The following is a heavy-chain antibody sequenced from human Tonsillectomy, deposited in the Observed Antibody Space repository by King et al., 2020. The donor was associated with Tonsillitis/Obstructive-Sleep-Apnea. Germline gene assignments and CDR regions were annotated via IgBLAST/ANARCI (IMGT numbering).Heavy chain of an antibody. CDR1: GGSVRSDSYY. J-gene: IGHJ5*02. Sequence: QLQESGPGLVKPSETLSLTCTVSGGSVRSDSYYWSWIRQPPGKGLEWIWYIYYSGSTSHHPSLKSRVTLSVDTSKNQFSLKLSSVTAADTAVYYCARMDAYNWFDPWGRGTLVTVSS. CDR2: IYYSGST. CDR3: ARMDAYNWFDP. V-gene: IGHV4-61*01. D-gene: IGHD1-14*01.